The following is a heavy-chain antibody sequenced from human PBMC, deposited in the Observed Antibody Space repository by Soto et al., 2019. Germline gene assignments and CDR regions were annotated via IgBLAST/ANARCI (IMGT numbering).Heavy chain of an antibody. Sequence: GGSLRLFCAASGFTFSSHSMNWVRQAPGKGLEWVSYISSSSSTIYYADSVKGRFTISRDNAKNSLYQQMIGLRDEVTAVYYCARGTETSRSCPDYRGRGTLVTGSS. CDR1: GFTFSSHS. V-gene: IGHV3-48*02. CDR3: ARGTETSRSCPDY. D-gene: IGHD6-13*01. J-gene: IGHJ4*02. CDR2: ISSSSSTI.